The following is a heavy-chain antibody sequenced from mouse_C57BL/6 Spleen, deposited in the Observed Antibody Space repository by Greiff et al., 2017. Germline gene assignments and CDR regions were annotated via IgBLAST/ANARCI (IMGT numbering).Heavy chain of an antibody. CDR3: ARTGYGSGGFAY. J-gene: IGHJ3*01. V-gene: IGHV1-61*01. CDR1: GYTFTSYW. CDR2: IYPSDSET. D-gene: IGHD1-1*01. Sequence: QVQLQQPGAELVRPGSSVKLSCKASGYTFTSYWMDWVQQRPGQGLEWIGNIYPSDSETHYNQKFKDKATLTVDKSSSTAYMQLSSLTSEDSAVYYCARTGYGSGGFAYWGQGTLVTVSA.